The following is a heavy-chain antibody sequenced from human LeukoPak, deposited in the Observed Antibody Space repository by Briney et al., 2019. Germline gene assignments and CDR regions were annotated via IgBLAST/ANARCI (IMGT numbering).Heavy chain of an antibody. Sequence: PGGSLRLSCAASGFTFSSYAMSWVRQAPGKGLEWVSVISGSDGSTYYADSVKGRFTISRDNSKNTLYLQMNSLRAEDTAVYYCARRYCSSTSCLIDYWGQGTLVTVSS. D-gene: IGHD2-2*01. J-gene: IGHJ4*02. CDR3: ARRYCSSTSCLIDY. CDR1: GFTFSSYA. CDR2: ISGSDGST. V-gene: IGHV3-23*01.